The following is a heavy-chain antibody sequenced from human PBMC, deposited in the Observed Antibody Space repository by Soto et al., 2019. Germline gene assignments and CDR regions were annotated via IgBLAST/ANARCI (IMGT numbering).Heavy chain of an antibody. Sequence: XESLLLSCATSGFTFKSYTLHGVRQTPGRGLQWVAVISYDGSNKYYADSVRGRFTIPRDNSNSTLYLQMNSLRADDSAVYYCVGASMWTGKGLEYWGQGALVTVSS. D-gene: IGHD3-10*02. CDR3: VGASMWTGKGLEY. J-gene: IGHJ4*02. CDR1: GFTFKSYT. V-gene: IGHV3-30-3*01. CDR2: ISYDGSNK.